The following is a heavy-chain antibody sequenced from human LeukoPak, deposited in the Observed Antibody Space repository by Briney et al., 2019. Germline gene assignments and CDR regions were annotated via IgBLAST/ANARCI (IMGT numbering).Heavy chain of an antibody. CDR3: ARGRNSPVGNWFDP. CDR1: GYTFTGYY. V-gene: IGHV1-46*01. J-gene: IGHJ5*02. D-gene: IGHD1-26*01. Sequence: ASVKVSCKASGYTFTGYYIHWVRQAPGQGLEWMGMIHPSGGSTSYAQKFQGRVTMTRDTSTSTVYMELSSLRSDDPAVYYCARGRNSPVGNWFDPWGQGTLVTVSS. CDR2: IHPSGGST.